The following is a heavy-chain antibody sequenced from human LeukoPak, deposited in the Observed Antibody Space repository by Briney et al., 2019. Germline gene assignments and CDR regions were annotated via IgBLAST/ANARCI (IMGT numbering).Heavy chain of an antibody. V-gene: IGHV4-59*01. CDR3: AGSYKFAYYYYMDV. D-gene: IGHD5-24*01. Sequence: PSETLSLTCTVSGGSISSYYWSWIRQPPGKGLEWIGYIYYSGSTYYNPSLRSRVTISVDTSKNQFSLKLSSVTAADTAVYYCAGSYKFAYYYYMDVWGKGTTVTVSS. J-gene: IGHJ6*03. CDR2: IYYSGST. CDR1: GGSISSYY.